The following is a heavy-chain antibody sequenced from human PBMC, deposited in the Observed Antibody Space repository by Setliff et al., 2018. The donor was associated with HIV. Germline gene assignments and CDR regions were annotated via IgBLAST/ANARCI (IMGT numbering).Heavy chain of an antibody. J-gene: IGHJ4*02. V-gene: IGHV1-46*01. Sequence: GASVKVSCKASGYTFSSHYIHWMRQAPGQGLEWMGLINPSGGSTTYARNFQGRVTITRDTSTSSVNMDLSSLRFEDTAVYYCVVDYSGRYTGLDYWGQGTLVTVSS. CDR1: GYTFSSHY. D-gene: IGHD1-26*01. CDR3: VVDYSGRYTGLDY. CDR2: INPSGGST.